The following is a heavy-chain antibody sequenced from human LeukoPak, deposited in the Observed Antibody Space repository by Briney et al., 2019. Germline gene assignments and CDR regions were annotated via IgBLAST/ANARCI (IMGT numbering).Heavy chain of an antibody. CDR1: GGSISSSSYY. J-gene: IGHJ4*02. D-gene: IGHD1-26*01. V-gene: IGHV4-39*01. CDR3: ARHRGDSGSYFASYYFDY. CDR2: IYYSGST. Sequence: PSETLSLTCTVSGGSISSSSYYWGWIRPPPGKGLEWNGTIYYSGSTGYNPSLKSRVTISVDTSKNQFSLKLSSVTAADMAVYYCARHRGDSGSYFASYYFDYWGQGTLVTVSS.